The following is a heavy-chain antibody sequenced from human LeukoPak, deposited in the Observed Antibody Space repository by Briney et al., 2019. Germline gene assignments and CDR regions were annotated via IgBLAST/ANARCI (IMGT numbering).Heavy chain of an antibody. V-gene: IGHV3-21*01. D-gene: IGHD2-15*01. CDR2: ISSSSSYI. Sequence: PGGSLRLSCAASGFTFSSYSMNWVRQAPGKGLEWVSSISSSSSYIYYADSVKGRFTISRDNAKNSLYLQMNSLRAEDTAVYCCARVPVVAATHYMDVWGKGTTVTVSS. CDR3: ARVPVVAATHYMDV. J-gene: IGHJ6*03. CDR1: GFTFSSYS.